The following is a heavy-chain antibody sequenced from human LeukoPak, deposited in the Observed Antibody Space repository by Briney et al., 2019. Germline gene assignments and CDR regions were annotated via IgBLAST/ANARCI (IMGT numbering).Heavy chain of an antibody. D-gene: IGHD3-10*01. CDR3: ARDLTLWFGEENWFDP. V-gene: IGHV4-59*01. CDR2: IYYSGST. Sequence: SEALSLTCTVSGGSISSYYWSWIRQPPGKGLEWIGYIYYSGSTNDNPSLKSRVTISVDTSKNQFSLKLSSVTAADTAVYYCARDLTLWFGEENWFDPWGQGTLVTVSS. J-gene: IGHJ5*02. CDR1: GGSISSYY.